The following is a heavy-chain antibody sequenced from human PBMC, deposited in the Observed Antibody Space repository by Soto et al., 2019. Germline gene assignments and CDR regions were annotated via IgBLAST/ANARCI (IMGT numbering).Heavy chain of an antibody. D-gene: IGHD3-22*01. CDR2: IIPIFGTA. CDR1: GGTFSSYA. V-gene: IGHV1-69*01. CDR3: ARDGYYDSSGLRAYWYFDL. Sequence: QVQLVQSGAEVKKPGSSVKVSCKASGGTFSSYAISWVRQAPGQGLEWMGGIIPIFGTANYAQKFQGRVTITADESTSTAYMELSSLRSEDTAVYYCARDGYYDSSGLRAYWYFDLWGRGTLVTVSS. J-gene: IGHJ2*01.